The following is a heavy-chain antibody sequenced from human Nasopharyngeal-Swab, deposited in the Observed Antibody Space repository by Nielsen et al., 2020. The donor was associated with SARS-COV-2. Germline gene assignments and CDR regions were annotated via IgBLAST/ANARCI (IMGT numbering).Heavy chain of an antibody. CDR1: GYIFTDYY. CDR2: IDPNTGGT. CDR3: ARALSARTTFNCLGP. Sequence: ASVKVSCKTSGYIFTDYYIHWVRQVPGQGLEWMGRIDPNTGGTSSAQIFQGRVTMTRDTSISTVYIEVTSLTSDDTAVYYCARALSARTTFNCLGPWGQGTLVTVSS. D-gene: IGHD4-17*01. J-gene: IGHJ5*02. V-gene: IGHV1-2*06.